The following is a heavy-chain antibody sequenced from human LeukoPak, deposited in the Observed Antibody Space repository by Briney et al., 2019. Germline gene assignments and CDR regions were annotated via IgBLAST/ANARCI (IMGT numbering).Heavy chain of an antibody. V-gene: IGHV3-48*01. CDR2: ISSSSTI. Sequence: GGSLRLSCAASGFTFSSYSMNWVRQAPGKGLEWVSYISSSSTIYYADSVKGRFTISRDNSKNTLYLQMNSLRAEDTAVYYCAKDTQTTSYYYYGMDVWGQGTTVTVSS. CDR3: AKDTQTTSYYYYGMDV. CDR1: GFTFSSYS. J-gene: IGHJ6*02. D-gene: IGHD4-17*01.